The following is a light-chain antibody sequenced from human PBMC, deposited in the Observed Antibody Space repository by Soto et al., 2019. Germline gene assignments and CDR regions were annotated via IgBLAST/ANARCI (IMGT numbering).Light chain of an antibody. J-gene: IGKJ1*01. V-gene: IGKV3D-15*01. CDR3: QQYSDSPPT. Sequence: EIVMTQSPATLSVSPGERATLSCRASQSVSILLAWYQQKPGQAPRLLIFGASDRATGIPDRFSGSGSGTDFTLTIDRLEPEDFAMYYCQQYSDSPPTFGQGTKVDIK. CDR1: QSVSIL. CDR2: GAS.